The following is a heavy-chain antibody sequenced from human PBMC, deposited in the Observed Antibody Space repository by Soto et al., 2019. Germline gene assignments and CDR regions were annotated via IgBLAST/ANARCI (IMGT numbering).Heavy chain of an antibody. Sequence: QVQLVESGGGVVQPGRSLRLSCAASGFTCNTYAMNWVRQAPGTGLEWVAVISYDGSNKYYADSVRGRFTISRDNSQNTLYLQTNSLKIDDTAVYYCAAELDSDYWGQGTLVTVSS. J-gene: IGHJ4*02. CDR3: AAELDSDY. CDR1: GFTCNTYA. D-gene: IGHD6-6*01. CDR2: ISYDGSNK. V-gene: IGHV3-30-3*01.